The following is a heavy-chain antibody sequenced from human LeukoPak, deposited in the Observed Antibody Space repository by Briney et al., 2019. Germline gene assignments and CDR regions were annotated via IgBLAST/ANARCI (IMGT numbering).Heavy chain of an antibody. Sequence: SGPTLVKPTQTLTLTCTFSGFSLTTSGVGVGWIRQPPGKALEWLALIYWNDDKRYNPSLKSRLTITKDTSKNQVVLIMTNMDPVDTATYYCAHALRFCSSSSCPDWFDPWGQGTLVTVSS. J-gene: IGHJ5*02. CDR2: IYWNDDK. CDR3: AHALRFCSSSSCPDWFDP. D-gene: IGHD2-2*01. CDR1: GFSLTTSGVG. V-gene: IGHV2-5*01.